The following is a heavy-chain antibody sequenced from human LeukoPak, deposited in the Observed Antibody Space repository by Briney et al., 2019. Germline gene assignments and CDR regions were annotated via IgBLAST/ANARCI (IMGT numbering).Heavy chain of an antibody. CDR1: GFTFSDYY. D-gene: IGHD6-13*01. V-gene: IGHV3-11*04. CDR3: ARYIAAAGTGAYYYYYYGMDV. CDR2: ISSSGSNI. J-gene: IGHJ6*02. Sequence: GGSLRLSCAASGFTFSDYYMSWIRQAPGKGLEWVSYISSSGSNIYYADSVKGRFTISRDNAKNSLYLQMNSLRAEDTAVYYCARYIAAAGTGAYYYYYYGMDVWGQGTTVTVSS.